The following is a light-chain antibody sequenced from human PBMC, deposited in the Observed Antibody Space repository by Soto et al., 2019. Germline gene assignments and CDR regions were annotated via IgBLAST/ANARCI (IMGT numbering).Light chain of an antibody. Sequence: DILLTQSPGTLSLSPGERSTLSCRASQSVSSISLAWYQQKRGQAPRLLIYAASSRATGIPDRFSGGGSGTDFTLSISKVEPEDFAVYYCQQYGRPPRATFGQGTRLEIK. CDR3: QQYGRPPRAT. V-gene: IGKV3-20*01. J-gene: IGKJ5*01. CDR2: AAS. CDR1: QSVSSIS.